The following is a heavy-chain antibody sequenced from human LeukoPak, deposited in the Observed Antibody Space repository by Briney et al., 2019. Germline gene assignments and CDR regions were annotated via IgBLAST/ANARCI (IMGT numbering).Heavy chain of an antibody. Sequence: PGGSLRLSCAASGFTFRSYAMSWVRQAPGKGLEWVSGISWNSGSIGYADSVKGRFTISRDNAKNSLYLQMNSLRAEDTALYYCAKDIHSAVYYGMDVWGQGTTVTVSS. CDR2: ISWNSGSI. D-gene: IGHD2-2*01. V-gene: IGHV3-9*01. CDR3: AKDIHSAVYYGMDV. J-gene: IGHJ6*02. CDR1: GFTFRSYA.